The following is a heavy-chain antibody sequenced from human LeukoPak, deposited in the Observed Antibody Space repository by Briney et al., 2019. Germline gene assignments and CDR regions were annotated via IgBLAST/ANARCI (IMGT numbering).Heavy chain of an antibody. V-gene: IGHV3-23*01. CDR3: AKRSYYDSSGYYFDY. CDR2: ISGSGGST. D-gene: IGHD3-22*01. J-gene: IGHJ4*02. Sequence: PGGSLRLSCAASGFTFSNYAMNWVRQAPGKGLEWVSTISGSGGSTYYADSVEGRFTISRDNSKNTLYLQMNSLRAEDTAVYYCAKRSYYDSSGYYFDYWGQGTLVTVSS. CDR1: GFTFSNYA.